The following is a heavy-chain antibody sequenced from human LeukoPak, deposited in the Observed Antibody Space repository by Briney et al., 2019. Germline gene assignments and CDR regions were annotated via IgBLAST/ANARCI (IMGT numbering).Heavy chain of an antibody. CDR1: GFTVSSNY. Sequence: GGSLRLSCAASGFTVSSNYMSWVRQAPGKGLEWVSVIYSGGSTYYADSVKGRFTISRDNSKNTLYLQMNSLRAEDTAVYYCARDGNSSGSPQLDYWGQGTLVTVSS. CDR3: ARDGNSSGSPQLDY. J-gene: IGHJ4*02. D-gene: IGHD3-22*01. V-gene: IGHV3-66*01. CDR2: IYSGGST.